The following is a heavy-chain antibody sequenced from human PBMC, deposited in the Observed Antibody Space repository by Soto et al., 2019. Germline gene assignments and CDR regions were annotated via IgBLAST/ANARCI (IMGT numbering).Heavy chain of an antibody. Sequence: QLQLQESGPGLVKPSETLSLTCTVSGGSISSSSYYWGWIRQPPGKGLEWIGSIYYSGSTYDNPSLKSRVTIAVHTSTNHFSLKLSSVTASDTAVYYCVRQAVGGTSFPLVQGTLVTVSS. D-gene: IGHD2-2*01. J-gene: IGHJ5*02. CDR2: IYYSGST. V-gene: IGHV4-39*01. CDR1: GGSISSSSYY. CDR3: VRQAVGGTSFP.